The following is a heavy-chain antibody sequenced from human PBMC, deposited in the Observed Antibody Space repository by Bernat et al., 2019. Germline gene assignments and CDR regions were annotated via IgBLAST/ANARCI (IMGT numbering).Heavy chain of an antibody. CDR3: ARGVATMVRGVTLYYYYGMDV. Sequence: GSSVKVSCKASGGTFSSYAISWVRQAPGQGLEWMGGIIPIFGTANYAQKFQGRVTITADESTSTAYMELSSLRSEDTAVYYCARGVATMVRGVTLYYYYGMDVWGQGTTVTVSS. J-gene: IGHJ6*02. V-gene: IGHV1-69*01. CDR1: GGTFSSYA. D-gene: IGHD3-10*01. CDR2: IIPIFGTA.